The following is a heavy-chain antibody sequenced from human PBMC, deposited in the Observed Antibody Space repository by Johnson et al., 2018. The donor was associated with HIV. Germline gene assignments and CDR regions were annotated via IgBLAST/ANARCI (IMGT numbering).Heavy chain of an antibody. V-gene: IGHV3-48*04. CDR3: ARRALHYDVLTDYPVAANAFDI. CDR1: GFTFSSYA. J-gene: IGHJ3*02. D-gene: IGHD3-9*01. CDR2: ISSSGTII. Sequence: VLLVESGGGVVQPGRSLRLSCAASGFTFSSYAMHWVRQAPGKGLEWVSYISSSGTIIYYVDSVKGRFTISRDNAKNSLYLQMNSLTAADTAVYYCARRALHYDVLTDYPVAANAFDIWGQGTMVTVSS.